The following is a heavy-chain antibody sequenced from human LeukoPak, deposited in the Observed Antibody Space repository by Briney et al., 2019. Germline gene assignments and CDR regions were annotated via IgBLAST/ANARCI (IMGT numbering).Heavy chain of an antibody. J-gene: IGHJ4*02. CDR2: ISSSSSYI. CDR1: GFTFSSYS. Sequence: GSLRLSCAASGFTFSSYSMNWVRQAPGKGLEWVSSISSSSSYIYYADSVKGRFTISRDNAKNSLYLQMNSLRAEDTAVYYCARDSADGYNPFDYWGQGTLVTVSS. V-gene: IGHV3-21*01. CDR3: ARDSADGYNPFDY. D-gene: IGHD5-24*01.